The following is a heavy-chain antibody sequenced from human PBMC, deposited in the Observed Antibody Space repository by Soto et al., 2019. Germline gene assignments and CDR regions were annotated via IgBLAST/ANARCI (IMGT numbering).Heavy chain of an antibody. CDR3: ATLGGYSGYEPTFYYYGMDV. V-gene: IGHV5-10-1*01. CDR1: GYSFTSYW. D-gene: IGHD5-12*01. J-gene: IGHJ6*02. Sequence: PGESLKISCKGSGYSFTSYWISWVRQMPGKGLEWMGRIDPSDSYTNYSPSFQGHVTISADKSISTAYLQWSSLKASDTAMYYCATLGGYSGYEPTFYYYGMDVWGQGTTVTVSS. CDR2: IDPSDSYT.